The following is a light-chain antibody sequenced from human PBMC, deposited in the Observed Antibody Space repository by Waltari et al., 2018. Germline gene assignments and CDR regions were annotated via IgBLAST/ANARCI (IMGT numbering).Light chain of an antibody. V-gene: IGLV4-69*01. J-gene: IGLJ2*01. CDR3: QTWGSGTVI. CDR1: TAHSDFP. CDR2: LNSDGSH. Sequence: QPVLTQSPSASASLGPLVKLTCTLTTAHSDFPIACHQQQPDRGPRYLMGLNSDGSHTKGDEIPDRFSGSSSGAGRYLTISSLQSEDEAAYYCQTWGSGTVIFGGGTHLTVL.